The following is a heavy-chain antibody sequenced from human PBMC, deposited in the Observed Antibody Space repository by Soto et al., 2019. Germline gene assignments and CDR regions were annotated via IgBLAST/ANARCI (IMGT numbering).Heavy chain of an antibody. CDR2: ISSSSSYI. D-gene: IGHD2-2*01. Sequence: PGGSLRLSCSASGFTFSSYSMNWVRQAPGKGLEWVSSISSSSSYIYYADSVKGRFTISRDNANNSLYLQMNSLRAEDTAVYYCRRGVIVVVAAALTSGGKGTRVTFSS. V-gene: IGHV3-21*01. CDR1: GFTFSSYS. CDR3: RRGVIVVVAAALTS. J-gene: IGHJ4*02.